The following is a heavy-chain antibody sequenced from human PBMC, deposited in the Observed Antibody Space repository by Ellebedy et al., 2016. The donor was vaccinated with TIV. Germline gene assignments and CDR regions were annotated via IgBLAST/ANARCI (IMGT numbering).Heavy chain of an antibody. J-gene: IGHJ4*02. CDR3: AKDGWYCSGGSCYGPDY. V-gene: IGHV3-30*18. CDR1: GFTFSSYG. Sequence: GGSLRLXXVASGFTFSSYGMHWVRQAPGKGLEWVAVISYDGSNKYYADSVKGRFTISRDKSKNTLYLQMNSLRAEDTAVYYCAKDGWYCSGGSCYGPDYWGQGTLVTVSS. D-gene: IGHD2-15*01. CDR2: ISYDGSNK.